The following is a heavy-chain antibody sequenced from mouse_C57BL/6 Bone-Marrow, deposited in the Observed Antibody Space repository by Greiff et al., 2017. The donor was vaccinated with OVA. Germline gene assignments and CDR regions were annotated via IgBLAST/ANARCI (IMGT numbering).Heavy chain of an antibody. CDR3: ARAYGPPSYWYCDV. Sequence: EVKLMESGGGLVKPGGSLKLSCEASGFTFSDYGLHWVRQAPEQGLAWVAYISSGSSSIYYTDKVTGRFTISRDNAKNTLFLQMTRLRSEDTAMYYCARAYGPPSYWYCDVWGTGTTVTVSS. CDR2: ISSGSSSI. CDR1: GFTFSDYG. D-gene: IGHD1-1*01. J-gene: IGHJ1*03. V-gene: IGHV5-17*01.